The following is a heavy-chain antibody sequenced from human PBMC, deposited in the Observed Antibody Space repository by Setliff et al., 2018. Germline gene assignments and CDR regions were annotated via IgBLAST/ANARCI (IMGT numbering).Heavy chain of an antibody. CDR2: INHTGST. CDR3: ARGYCNSAGCFFAGWFDP. Sequence: SETLSLICAVYGGSFSGYYWSWIRQPPGKGLELIGEINHTGSTNYNPPLKSRVTISVDTSKNQFSLRLSSVTAADTAVYYCARGYCNSAGCFFAGWFDPWGQGTLVTVSS. J-gene: IGHJ5*02. V-gene: IGHV4-34*01. CDR1: GGSFSGYY. D-gene: IGHD2-2*01.